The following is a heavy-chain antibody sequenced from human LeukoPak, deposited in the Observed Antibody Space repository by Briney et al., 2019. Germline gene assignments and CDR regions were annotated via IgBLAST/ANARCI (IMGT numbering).Heavy chain of an antibody. CDR1: GYTFTSYD. V-gene: IGHV1-8*01. D-gene: IGHD5-24*01. J-gene: IGHJ5*02. Sequence: GASVKVSCKASGYTFTSYDINWVRQATGQGLEWMGWMNPNSGNTGYAQKFQGRVTLTRDMYTSTDYLELSSLRSEDTAVYYCARDNSVRDEAWWFNPWGQGTLVTVSS. CDR3: ARDNSVRDEAWWFNP. CDR2: MNPNSGNT.